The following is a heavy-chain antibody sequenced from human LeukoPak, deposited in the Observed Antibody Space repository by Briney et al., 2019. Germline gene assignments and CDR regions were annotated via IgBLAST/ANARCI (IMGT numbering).Heavy chain of an antibody. D-gene: IGHD3-22*01. CDR1: GFTFSSYS. CDR2: ISSSSYI. V-gene: IGHV3-21*01. J-gene: IGHJ3*02. Sequence: GGSLRLSCAASGFTFSSYSMNWVRQAPGKGLEWVSSISSSSYIYYADSVKGRFTISRDNAKNSLYLQMNSLRAEDTAVYYCARDHSITYYYDSSGDNSAFDIWGQGTMVTVSS. CDR3: ARDHSITYYYDSSGDNSAFDI.